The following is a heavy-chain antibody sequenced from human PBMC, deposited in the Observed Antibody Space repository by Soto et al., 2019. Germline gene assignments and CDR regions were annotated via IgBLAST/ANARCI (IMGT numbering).Heavy chain of an antibody. CDR2: IIPIFGTA. CDR3: ARDHPYYDILTSYGSPSENWFDP. CDR1: GGTFSSYS. V-gene: IGHV1-69*06. J-gene: IGHJ5*02. Sequence: SVKVSCKASGGTFSSYSISWVRQAPGQGLEWMGGIIPIFGTANYAQKFQGRVTITADKSTSTAYMELSSLRSEDTAVYYCARDHPYYDILTSYGSPSENWFDPWGQGTLVTVSS. D-gene: IGHD3-9*01.